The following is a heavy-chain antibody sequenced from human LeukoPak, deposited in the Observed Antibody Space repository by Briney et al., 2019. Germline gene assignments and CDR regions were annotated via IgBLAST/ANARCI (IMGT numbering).Heavy chain of an antibody. Sequence: GGSLRLSCAAFGFTFSSYAMSWVRQAPGKGLEWVSAISGSGGSTYYADSVKGRFTISRDNSKNTLYLQMNSLRAEDTAVYYCAKGVLWFGESHPNFDYWGQGTLVTVSS. CDR1: GFTFSSYA. V-gene: IGHV3-23*01. D-gene: IGHD3-10*01. J-gene: IGHJ4*02. CDR3: AKGVLWFGESHPNFDY. CDR2: ISGSGGST.